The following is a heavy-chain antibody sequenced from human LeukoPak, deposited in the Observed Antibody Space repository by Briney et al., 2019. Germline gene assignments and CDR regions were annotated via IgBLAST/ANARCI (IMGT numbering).Heavy chain of an antibody. Sequence: PSETLSLTCAVYGGSFSGYYWSWIRQPPGKGLEWIGEINHSGSTNYSPSLKSRVTISVDTSKNQFSLKLSSVTAADTAVYYCARGRASSSWYPLYYWGQGTLATVSS. V-gene: IGHV4-34*01. CDR1: GGSFSGYY. CDR2: INHSGST. J-gene: IGHJ4*02. CDR3: ARGRASSSWYPLYY. D-gene: IGHD6-13*01.